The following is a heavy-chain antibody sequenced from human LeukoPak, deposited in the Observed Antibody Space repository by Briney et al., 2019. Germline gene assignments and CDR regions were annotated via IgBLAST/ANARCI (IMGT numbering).Heavy chain of an antibody. V-gene: IGHV3-23*01. D-gene: IGHD3-10*01. CDR3: ARHVWFGEHNGHENWFDP. CDR1: GFTFSSYA. CDR2: ITGSGGST. Sequence: GSLRLSCAASGFTFSSYAMSWVRQAPGKGLEWVSAITGSGGSTYYADSVKGRFTISRDNSKNTLYLQMNSLTAEDTAVYYCARHVWFGEHNGHENWFDPWGQGTLVIVSS. J-gene: IGHJ5*02.